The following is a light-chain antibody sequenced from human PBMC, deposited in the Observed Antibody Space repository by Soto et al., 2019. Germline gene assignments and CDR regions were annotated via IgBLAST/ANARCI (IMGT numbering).Light chain of an antibody. CDR1: QSISSW. Sequence: DIQMTQSPSTLSASVGDRVTITCRASQSISSWLAWYQQKPGKAPKLLIYDASSLESGVASRFSCSGSGTEFTLTISSLQPDDFATYYCQQYSSYTWTFGQGTKVEIK. V-gene: IGKV1-5*01. CDR2: DAS. J-gene: IGKJ1*01. CDR3: QQYSSYTWT.